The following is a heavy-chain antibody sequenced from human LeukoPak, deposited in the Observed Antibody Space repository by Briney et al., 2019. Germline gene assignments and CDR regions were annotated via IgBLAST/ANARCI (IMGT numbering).Heavy chain of an antibody. Sequence: PGGSLRLSCAASGFTFSSYSMNWVRQAPGKGLEWVANIKQDGSEKYYVDSVKGRFTISRDNAKNSLYLQMNSLRAEDTAIYYCARTPNSGWYEIDYWGQGTLVTVSS. CDR2: IKQDGSEK. D-gene: IGHD6-19*01. V-gene: IGHV3-7*05. CDR1: GFTFSSYS. CDR3: ARTPNSGWYEIDY. J-gene: IGHJ4*02.